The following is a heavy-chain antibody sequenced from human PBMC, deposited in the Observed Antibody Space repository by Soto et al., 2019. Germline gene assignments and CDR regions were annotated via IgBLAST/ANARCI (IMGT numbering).Heavy chain of an antibody. D-gene: IGHD3-16*02. CDR1: GFTFSNAW. Sequence: GGSLRLSCAASGFTFSNAWMSWVRQAPGKGLEWVGRIKSKTDGGTTDYAAPVKGRFTISRDDSKNTLYLQMNSLKTEDTAVYYCTGRFDNIWGSYRSFDYWGQGTLVTVSS. CDR2: IKSKTDGGTT. V-gene: IGHV3-15*01. J-gene: IGHJ4*02. CDR3: TGRFDNIWGSYRSFDY.